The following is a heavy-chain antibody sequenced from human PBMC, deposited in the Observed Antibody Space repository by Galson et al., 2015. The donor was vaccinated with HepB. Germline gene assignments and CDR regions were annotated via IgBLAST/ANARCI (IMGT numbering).Heavy chain of an antibody. J-gene: IGHJ2*01. Sequence: SLRLSCAASGFTFSDYYMSWIRQAPGKGLEWVSYISSSSSYTNYADSVKGRFTISRDNAKNSLYLQMNSLRAEDTAVYYCARKHSSGYSYWYFDLWGRGTLVTVSS. V-gene: IGHV3-11*06. CDR2: ISSSSSYT. D-gene: IGHD3-22*01. CDR1: GFTFSDYY. CDR3: ARKHSSGYSYWYFDL.